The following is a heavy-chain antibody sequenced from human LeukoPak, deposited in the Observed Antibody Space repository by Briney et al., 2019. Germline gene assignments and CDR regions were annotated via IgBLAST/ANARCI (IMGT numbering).Heavy chain of an antibody. CDR1: GASVSSSH. CDR3: SEGYFEPFAH. J-gene: IGHJ4*02. Sequence: RSETLSLTCVVSGASVSSSHWNWIRQLPGKRLELIGCLSYTGETEYNPSLTSRVTISLDTSKNQVSLKLRSVTAADTAVYYCSEGYFEPFAHWGQGGLASVSS. V-gene: IGHV4-59*02. D-gene: IGHD2/OR15-2a*01. CDR2: LSYTGET.